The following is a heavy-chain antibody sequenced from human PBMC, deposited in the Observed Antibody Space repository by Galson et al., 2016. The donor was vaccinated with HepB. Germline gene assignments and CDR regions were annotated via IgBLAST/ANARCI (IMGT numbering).Heavy chain of an antibody. CDR3: ARDNRSAKLPYYYDY. CDR1: GFTFDNHA. CDR2: VSGRSGIT. Sequence: SLRLSCAVSGFTFDNHAMSWVRQAPGKGLEWVSGVSGRSGITYYADSVKGRFTISRENSKNVLYLNMSSLRAEDTAVYYCARDNRSAKLPYYYDYWGQGTLITVSS. D-gene: IGHD4-23*01. V-gene: IGHV3-23*01. J-gene: IGHJ4*01.